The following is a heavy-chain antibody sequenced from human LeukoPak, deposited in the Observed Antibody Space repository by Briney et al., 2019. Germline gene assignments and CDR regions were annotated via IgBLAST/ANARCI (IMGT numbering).Heavy chain of an antibody. J-gene: IGHJ3*02. D-gene: IGHD6-6*01. Sequence: GGSLRLSCAASGFTLSTYTMNRVRQAPGKGLQWFSYISSSSSTIYYADSVKGRFTISRDNAKNSLYLQMNSLRDEDTAVYYCAREYSSSSGRAFDIWGQGTMVTVSS. CDR2: ISSSSSTI. V-gene: IGHV3-48*02. CDR3: AREYSSSSGRAFDI. CDR1: GFTLSTYT.